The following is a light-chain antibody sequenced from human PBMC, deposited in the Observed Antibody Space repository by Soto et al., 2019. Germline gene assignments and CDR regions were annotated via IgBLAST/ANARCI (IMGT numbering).Light chain of an antibody. CDR3: KQDCSSPRT. CDR1: QSVSSSY. V-gene: IGKV3-20*01. Sequence: EIVLTQSPGTLSLSPGERATLSCRASQSVSSSYLAWYQQKPGQAPRLLIYGASSRATGIPDRFSGSGSGTDFTLTISRLDPEDFAVYYCKQDCSSPRTFGQGTKVEIK. J-gene: IGKJ1*01. CDR2: GAS.